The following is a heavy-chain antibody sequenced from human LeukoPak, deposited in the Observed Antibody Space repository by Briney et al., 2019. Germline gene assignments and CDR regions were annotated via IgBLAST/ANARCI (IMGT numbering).Heavy chain of an antibody. CDR1: GFTFSTYD. CDR3: ARVQRMVVDQIDY. J-gene: IGHJ4*02. V-gene: IGHV3-48*03. D-gene: IGHD3-22*01. Sequence: PGGSLRLSCAASGFTFSTYDISWVRQAPGKGLEWVSYISSSGSTKHYADSVKGRFTISRDNAKNSLYLQMNSLRAEDTAVYYCARVQRMVVDQIDYWGQGTLVIVSS. CDR2: ISSSGSTK.